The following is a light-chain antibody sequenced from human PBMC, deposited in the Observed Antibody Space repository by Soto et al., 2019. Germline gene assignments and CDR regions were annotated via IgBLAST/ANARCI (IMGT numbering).Light chain of an antibody. CDR2: GAS. J-gene: IGKJ2*01. V-gene: IGKV3-20*01. Sequence: IVLTQSPGTLSLSPGERATLSCRASQSVSSRYLAWYQQKPGQAPRLLIYGASSRATDIPDRIRGSGSGPDFSLTISRLEPHDFAVYYCQHYGSSPPMYTFGQGTKLEIK. CDR3: QHYGSSPPMYT. CDR1: QSVSSRY.